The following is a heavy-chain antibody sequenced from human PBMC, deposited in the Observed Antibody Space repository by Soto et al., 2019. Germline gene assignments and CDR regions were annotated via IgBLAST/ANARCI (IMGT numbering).Heavy chain of an antibody. CDR2: IYHSGST. Sequence: PSETLSLTCAVSGGSISSSNWWSWVRQPPGKGLEWIGEIYHSGSTNYNPSLKSRVTISVDKSKNQFSLKLSSVTAADTVVYYCARKGSSGWYRGNWFDPWGQGTLVTVSS. D-gene: IGHD6-19*01. CDR3: ARKGSSGWYRGNWFDP. J-gene: IGHJ5*02. V-gene: IGHV4-4*02. CDR1: GGSISSSNW.